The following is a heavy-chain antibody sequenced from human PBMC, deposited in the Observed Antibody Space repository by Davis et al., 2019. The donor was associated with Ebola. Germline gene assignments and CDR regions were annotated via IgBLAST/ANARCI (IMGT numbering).Heavy chain of an antibody. CDR1: GGSISSYY. D-gene: IGHD4-23*01. V-gene: IGHV4-34*01. Sequence: MPSETLSLTCTVSGGSISSYYWSWIRQPPGKGLEWIGEINHSGSTNYNPSLKSRVTISVDTSKNQFSLKLSSVTAADTAVYYCARGPSTVGIDPWGQGTLVTVSS. CDR3: ARGPSTVGIDP. CDR2: INHSGST. J-gene: IGHJ5*02.